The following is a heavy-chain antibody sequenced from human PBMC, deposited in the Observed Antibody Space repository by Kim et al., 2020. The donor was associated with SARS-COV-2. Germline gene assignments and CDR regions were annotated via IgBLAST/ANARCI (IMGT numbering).Heavy chain of an antibody. CDR2: IYYSGST. V-gene: IGHV4-59*12. J-gene: IGHJ6*02. Sequence: SETLSLTCTVSGGSISSYYWSWIRQPPGKGLEWIAYIYYSGSTNYNPSLKSRVTMLVDTSKNQFSLKLSSVTAADTAVYYCARERGLIKGMDVWGQGTTVTVSS. D-gene: IGHD3-16*01. CDR1: GGSISSYY. CDR3: ARERGLIKGMDV.